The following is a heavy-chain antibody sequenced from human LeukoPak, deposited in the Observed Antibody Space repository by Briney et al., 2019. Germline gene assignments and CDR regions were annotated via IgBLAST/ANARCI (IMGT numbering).Heavy chain of an antibody. CDR2: IYPGDSDT. Sequence: GESLKISCKGSGYSFTSYWIGWVRQMPGKGLEWMGIIYPGDSDTRYSPSFQGQVTISADKSISTAYLQWSSLKASDTAMYYCARHDTWFGEVTHAFDIWGQGTLVTVSS. CDR3: ARHDTWFGEVTHAFDI. D-gene: IGHD3-10*01. J-gene: IGHJ4*02. V-gene: IGHV5-51*01. CDR1: GYSFTSYW.